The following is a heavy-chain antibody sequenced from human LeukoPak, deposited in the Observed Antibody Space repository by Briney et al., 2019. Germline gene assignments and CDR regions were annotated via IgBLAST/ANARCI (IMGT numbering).Heavy chain of an antibody. CDR2: ISGRSTYI. CDR1: GFTFSSYT. V-gene: IGHV3-21*01. J-gene: IGHJ4*02. Sequence: PGGSLRLSCSASGFTFSSYTMDWVRQAPGKGLEWVSSISGRSTYIFYADSVKGRFTISRDNAKNSLSLQTNSLRAEDTAVYYCARGLGTTVTNEYYYDSSGYYDGGLDYWGQGTLVTVSS. CDR3: ARGLGTTVTNEYYYDSSGYYDGGLDY. D-gene: IGHD3-22*01.